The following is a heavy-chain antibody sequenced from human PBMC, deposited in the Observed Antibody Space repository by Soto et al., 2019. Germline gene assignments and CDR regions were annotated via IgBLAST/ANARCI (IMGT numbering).Heavy chain of an antibody. V-gene: IGHV1-3*05. CDR1: GYTFTAYA. J-gene: IGHJ4*02. CDR2: INAGNGNT. CDR3: ARAVAVPADFDY. Sequence: QVQLVQSGAEEKKPGASVKVSCKASGYTFTAYAMHWVRQAPGQRLEWMGWINAGNGNTKYSQKFQGRVTITRHTSASTAYMELSSLRSEVTAAYYCARAVAVPADFDYWGKGTLVTVSP. D-gene: IGHD6-19*01.